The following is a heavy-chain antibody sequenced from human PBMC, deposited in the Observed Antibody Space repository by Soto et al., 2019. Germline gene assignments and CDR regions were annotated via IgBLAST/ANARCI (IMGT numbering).Heavy chain of an antibody. Sequence: SETLSLTCTVSGGSISSGDYYWSWIRQPPGKGLEWIGYIYYSGSTYYNPSLKSRVTISVDTSKNQFSLKLSSVTAADTAVYYCARVPVLRFLEWEPTEFDYWGQGTLVTVSS. D-gene: IGHD3-3*01. V-gene: IGHV4-30-4*01. CDR2: IYYSGST. CDR1: GGSISSGDYY. CDR3: ARVPVLRFLEWEPTEFDY. J-gene: IGHJ4*02.